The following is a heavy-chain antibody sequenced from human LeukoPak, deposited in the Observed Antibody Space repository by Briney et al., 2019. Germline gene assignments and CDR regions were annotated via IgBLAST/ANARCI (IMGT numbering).Heavy chain of an antibody. CDR1: GGTFSSYA. J-gene: IGHJ2*01. CDR3: AGGSYYYDSSGYYFLYFDL. D-gene: IGHD3-22*01. V-gene: IGHV1-69*06. CDR2: IIPIFGTA. Sequence: SVKVSCKASGGTFSSYAISWVRQAPGQGLEWMGGIIPIFGTANYAQNFQGRVTITADKSTSTAYMELSSLRSEDTAVYYCAGGSYYYDSSGYYFLYFDLWGRGTLVTVSS.